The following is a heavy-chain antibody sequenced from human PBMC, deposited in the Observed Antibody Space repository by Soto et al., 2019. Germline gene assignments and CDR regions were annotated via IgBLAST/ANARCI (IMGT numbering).Heavy chain of an antibody. Sequence: SETLSLTWTVSDVSISSRRYYWGWLRQPPGKGLERFGSIYSSGSTYYNPSPKSRVTISVDTSKNQFSLKLSSVTAADTAVYYCARHGIMITFGGVIVIEDAFDIWGQGTMVTVSS. D-gene: IGHD3-16*02. J-gene: IGHJ3*02. CDR3: ARHGIMITFGGVIVIEDAFDI. V-gene: IGHV4-39*01. CDR2: IYSSGST. CDR1: DVSISSRRYY.